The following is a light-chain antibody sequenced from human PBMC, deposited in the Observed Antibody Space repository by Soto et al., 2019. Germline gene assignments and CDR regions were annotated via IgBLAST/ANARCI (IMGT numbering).Light chain of an antibody. CDR2: DAS. J-gene: IGKJ1*01. CDR1: QSVSTN. V-gene: IGKV3-15*01. Sequence: EAVMTQSPATPSVSPGERATLSCRASQSVSTNVAWYQQKPGQAPRLRIYDASTRATGIPVRFSGSGSGTEFTLSISSVQSEDFALYYCHQRQSWPRTFGQGTKVDIK. CDR3: HQRQSWPRT.